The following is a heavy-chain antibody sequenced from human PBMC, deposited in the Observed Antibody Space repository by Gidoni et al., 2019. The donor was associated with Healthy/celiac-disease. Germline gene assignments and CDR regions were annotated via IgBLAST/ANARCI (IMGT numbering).Heavy chain of an antibody. CDR2: ISSSSSYI. V-gene: IGHV3-21*01. J-gene: IGHJ4*02. CDR1: GFTFSSYS. D-gene: IGHD6-13*01. CDR3: ARGIGIAAAAFNIDY. Sequence: EVQLVESGGGLVKPGGSLRLSCAASGFTFSSYSMNWVRQAPGKGLGWVSSISSSSSYIYYADSVKGRFTISRDNAKNSLYLQMNSLRAEDTAVYYCARGIGIAAAAFNIDYWGQGTLVTVSS.